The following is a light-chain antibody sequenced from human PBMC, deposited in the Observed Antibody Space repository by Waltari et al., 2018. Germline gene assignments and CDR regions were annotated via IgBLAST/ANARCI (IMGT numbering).Light chain of an antibody. CDR2: SND. CDR1: YSNIGSNI. J-gene: IGLJ2*01. CDR3: ATWDVRLTGVV. Sequence: QSVLTQPPSASGTPGQRVTISCSGSYSNIGSNIVTWYQQLPGTAPKLLIYSNDYRPSGVPDRCSGSKSGTSASLAISGLQSEDEADYYCATWDVRLTGVVFGGGTRVTVL. V-gene: IGLV1-44*01.